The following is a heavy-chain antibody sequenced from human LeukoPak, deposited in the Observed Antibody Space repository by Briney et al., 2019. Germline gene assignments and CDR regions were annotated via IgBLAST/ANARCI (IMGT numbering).Heavy chain of an antibody. CDR1: GYIFTSYD. CDR2: LRPARGSS. J-gene: IGHJ4*02. CDR3: ARGPPESTTSDY. V-gene: IGHV1-8*01. D-gene: IGHD2-2*01. Sequence: GASVNVSCKASGYIFTSYDISWVRQAAGQGLEWIGWLRPARGSSGYAQKFQGRVTMTRSTSTRTAYMELRSLTSEDTAVYYCARGPPESTTSDYWGQGNLVTVSS.